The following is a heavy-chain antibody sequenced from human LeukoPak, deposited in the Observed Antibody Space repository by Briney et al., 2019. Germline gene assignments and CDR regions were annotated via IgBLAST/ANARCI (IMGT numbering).Heavy chain of an antibody. CDR3: VRDRGTYRPIDY. V-gene: IGHV3-33*01. CDR1: GFTFSSYG. D-gene: IGHD1-26*01. J-gene: IGHJ4*02. Sequence: GGSQRLSCAASGFTFSSYGMHWVRQAPGKGLEWVAVIWNDGNKYYADSVKGRFTISRDNSNNTLYLQMNSLRAEDTAIYYCVRDRGTYRPIDYWGQGTLVTVSS. CDR2: IWNDGNK.